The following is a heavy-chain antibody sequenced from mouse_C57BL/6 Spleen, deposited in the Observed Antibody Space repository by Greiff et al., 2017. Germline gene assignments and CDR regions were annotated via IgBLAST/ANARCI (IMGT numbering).Heavy chain of an antibody. CDR3: ARLGQLRLRDY. D-gene: IGHD3-2*02. J-gene: IGHJ2*01. CDR1: GYTFTSYW. CDR2: IDPSDSYT. V-gene: IGHV1-59*01. Sequence: QVQLKEPGAELVRPGTSVKLSCKASGYTFTSYWMHWVKQRPGQGLEWIGVIDPSDSYTNYNQKFKGKATLTVDTSTSTAYMQLSSLTSEDSAVYYCARLGQLRLRDYWGQGTTLTVSS.